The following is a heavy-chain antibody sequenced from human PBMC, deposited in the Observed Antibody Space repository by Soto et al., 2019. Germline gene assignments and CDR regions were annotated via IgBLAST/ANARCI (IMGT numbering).Heavy chain of an antibody. CDR3: ASGSSGWYPLDY. V-gene: IGHV1-18*04. J-gene: IGHJ4*02. Sequence: QVQLVQSGAEVKKPGASVKVSCKASGYTFTSYGISWVRQAPGQGLEWMGWISAYNGNTNYAQKLQGRVTMTTDTPTSTAYMELRSRRSDDTAVYYWASGSSGWYPLDYWGQGTLVTVSS. CDR1: GYTFTSYG. D-gene: IGHD6-19*01. CDR2: ISAYNGNT.